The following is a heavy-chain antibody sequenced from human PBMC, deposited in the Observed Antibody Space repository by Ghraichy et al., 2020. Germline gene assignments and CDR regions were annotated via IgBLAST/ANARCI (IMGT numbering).Heavy chain of an antibody. V-gene: IGHV4-34*01. CDR1: GGSFSGYY. J-gene: IGHJ6*02. D-gene: IGHD6-19*01. CDR2: INHSGST. CDR3: ARVHRGWYSGPRGMDV. Sequence: SETLSLTCAVYGGSFSGYYWSWIRQPPGKGLEWIGEINHSGSTNYNPSLKSRVTISVDTSKNQFSLKLSSVTAADTAVYYCARVHRGWYSGPRGMDVWGQGTTVTVSS.